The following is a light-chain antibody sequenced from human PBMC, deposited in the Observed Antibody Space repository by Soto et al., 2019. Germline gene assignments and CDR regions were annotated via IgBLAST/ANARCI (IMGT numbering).Light chain of an antibody. CDR3: QQYGNSPPWT. V-gene: IGKV3-20*01. CDR1: QSVNSAY. Sequence: PGERATLSCRASQSVNSAYFAWYQQKPGQAPRLLIYGASTRATGIPDRFSGSGSGTDFTLTISRLEPEDLAVYYCQQYGNSPPWTFGQGTKVEIK. J-gene: IGKJ1*01. CDR2: GAS.